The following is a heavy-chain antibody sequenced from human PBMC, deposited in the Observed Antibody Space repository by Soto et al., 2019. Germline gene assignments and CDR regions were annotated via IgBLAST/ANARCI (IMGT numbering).Heavy chain of an antibody. CDR3: ARGLYCSGGSCYVYFQH. J-gene: IGHJ1*01. D-gene: IGHD2-15*01. CDR1: GGSFSGYY. V-gene: IGHV4-34*01. Sequence: SETLSLTCAVYGGSFSGYYWSWIRQPPGKGLEWIGEINHSGSTNYNPSLKSRVTISVDTSKNQFSLKLSPVTAADTAVYYCARGLYCSGGSCYVYFQHGGQGTLVTVSS. CDR2: INHSGST.